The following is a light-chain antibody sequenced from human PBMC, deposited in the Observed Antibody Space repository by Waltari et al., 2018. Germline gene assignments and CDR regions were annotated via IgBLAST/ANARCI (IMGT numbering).Light chain of an antibody. CDR1: QDISIW. J-gene: IGKJ2*01. Sequence: DIQITQSPSSVSASAGDRVTITCRASQDISIWLAWYQQKPGTAPKLLIYGASSLQSGVPSRFSGSGSGTHFTLTVSSLQPEDFATYYCQQTNSFPYTFGQGTKLEIK. CDR3: QQTNSFPYT. V-gene: IGKV1-12*01. CDR2: GAS.